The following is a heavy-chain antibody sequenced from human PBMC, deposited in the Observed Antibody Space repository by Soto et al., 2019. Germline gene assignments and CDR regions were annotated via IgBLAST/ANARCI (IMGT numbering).Heavy chain of an antibody. Sequence: EASVKVSCKASGYTFSGHYMHWIRQAPGQGPEWLGWINANSGDTDRAPKFQDRLTMTRDTSISTAYMELSRLRSDDTAVYYCARGGELDGTSPPFNHWGQGTLVTVSS. CDR3: ARGGELDGTSPPFNH. D-gene: IGHD6-19*01. CDR1: GYTFSGHY. CDR2: INANSGDT. J-gene: IGHJ4*02. V-gene: IGHV1-2*02.